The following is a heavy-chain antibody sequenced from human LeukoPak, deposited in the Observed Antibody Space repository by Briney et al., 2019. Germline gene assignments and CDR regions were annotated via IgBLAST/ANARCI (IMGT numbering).Heavy chain of an antibody. CDR2: ISPYNGNT. D-gene: IGHD3-10*01. CDR1: GYSFTRYG. Sequence: ASVKVSCKASGYSFTRYGISWVRQAPGQALEWMGWISPYNGNTKYAQKLQGRVTMTTDTSTSTANMELRSLRSDDTAVYYCAREGTKLPWSGELRITRYYYYYMDVWGKGTTVTISS. CDR3: AREGTKLPWSGELRITRYYYYYMDV. V-gene: IGHV1-18*01. J-gene: IGHJ6*03.